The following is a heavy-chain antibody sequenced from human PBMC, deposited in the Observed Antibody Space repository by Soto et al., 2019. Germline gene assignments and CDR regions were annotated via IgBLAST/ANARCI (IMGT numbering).Heavy chain of an antibody. CDR2: MNPGSGKT. Sequence: ASVKVSCKASGYTFINFEISWVRQAAGQGLEWLGWMNPGSGKTGYASKFQGRVAMTRDASTGTSHLELSSLTSDDTAVYYCARMASARTLNWFDPWGQGTLVTGSS. D-gene: IGHD6-13*01. V-gene: IGHV1-8*02. CDR1: GYTFINFE. J-gene: IGHJ5*02. CDR3: ARMASARTLNWFDP.